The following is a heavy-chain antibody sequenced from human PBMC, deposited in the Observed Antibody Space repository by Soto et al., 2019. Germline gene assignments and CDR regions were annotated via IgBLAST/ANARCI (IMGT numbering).Heavy chain of an antibody. CDR3: ERDYTT. J-gene: IGHJ4*02. CDR1: GGTFRRDA. CDR2: ILHMFSTG. V-gene: IGHV1-69*01. D-gene: IGHD1-1*01. Sequence: QVQLVQSGAEVKKPGSSVKVSCKAAGGTFRRDAFSWVRQAPGQGLEWMGGILHMFSTGNYAQRFQDRVTITADESTSTVYMERSSLRTEDTAMYYCERDYTTWGQGTLVTVSS.